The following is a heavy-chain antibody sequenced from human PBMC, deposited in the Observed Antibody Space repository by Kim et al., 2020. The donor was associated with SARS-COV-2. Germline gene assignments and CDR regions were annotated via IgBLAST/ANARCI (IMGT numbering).Heavy chain of an antibody. CDR2: ISAYNGNT. J-gene: IGHJ5*02. CDR3: ARVGGLVVVPAAMPGSWFDP. V-gene: IGHV1-18*01. CDR1: GYTFTSYG. D-gene: IGHD2-2*01. Sequence: ASVKVSCKASGYTFTSYGISWVRQAPGQGLEWMGWISAYNGNTNYAQKLQGRVTMTTDTSTSTAYMELRSLRSDDTAVYYCARVGGLVVVPAAMPGSWFDPWGQGTLVTVSS.